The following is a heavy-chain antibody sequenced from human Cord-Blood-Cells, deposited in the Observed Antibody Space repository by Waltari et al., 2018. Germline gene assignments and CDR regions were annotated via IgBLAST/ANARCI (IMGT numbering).Heavy chain of an antibody. CDR2: FYPEEGET. Sequence: QVQLVQSGAEVKKPGASVKVSCKVSGYTLTELSMHWVRQAPGKGLEWMGGFYPEEGETIDAHKFQGRVTMTEDTSTDPAYMELGSLRSEDTAVYYCATGGIQLWVFDYWGQGTLVTVSS. CDR1: GYTLTELS. V-gene: IGHV1-24*01. CDR3: ATGGIQLWVFDY. D-gene: IGHD5-18*01. J-gene: IGHJ4*02.